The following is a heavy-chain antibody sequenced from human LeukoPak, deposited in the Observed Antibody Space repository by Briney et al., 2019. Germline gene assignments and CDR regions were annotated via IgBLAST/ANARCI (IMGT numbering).Heavy chain of an antibody. J-gene: IGHJ5*02. Sequence: EASVKVSCKASGYTFTSYGISWVRQAPGQGLEWMGWISAYNGNTNYAQKLQGRVTMTTDTSTSTAYMELRSLRSDDTAVYYCAREARLGLAGTNWFDPWGQGTLVTVSS. CDR2: ISAYNGNT. V-gene: IGHV1-18*01. D-gene: IGHD3/OR15-3a*01. CDR1: GYTFTSYG. CDR3: AREARLGLAGTNWFDP.